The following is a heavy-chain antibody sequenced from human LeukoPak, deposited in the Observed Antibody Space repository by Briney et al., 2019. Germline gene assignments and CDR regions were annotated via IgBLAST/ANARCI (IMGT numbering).Heavy chain of an antibody. CDR3: AREGGLGVVVAVNWFDP. J-gene: IGHJ5*02. D-gene: IGHD2-15*01. CDR1: GYTFTGYY. V-gene: IGHV1-2*02. CDR2: IKPNSGGT. Sequence: ASVKVSCKASGYTFTGYYLHWVRQAPGQGLEWMGWIKPNSGGTRSAQKFQGRVTMTRDTSISTAYMELSRLRSDDTAVYYCAREGGLGVVVAVNWFDPWGQGTLVTVSS.